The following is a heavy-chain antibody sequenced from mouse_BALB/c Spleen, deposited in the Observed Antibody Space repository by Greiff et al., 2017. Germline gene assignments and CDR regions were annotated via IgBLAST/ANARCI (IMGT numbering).Heavy chain of an antibody. V-gene: IGHV5-6-5*01. CDR3: ARGLYYGSSLDE. D-gene: IGHD1-1*01. J-gene: IGHJ2*01. Sequence: EVHLVESGGGLVKPGGSLKLSCAASGFTFCSYAMSWVRQTPEKRLERFASISSGGRTYYPASVKGGFTSSGDYGRNILYLQMSSLGSEDAAMYYCARGLYYGSSLDEWGQVDARPVSS. CDR1: GFTFCSYA. CDR2: ISSGGRT.